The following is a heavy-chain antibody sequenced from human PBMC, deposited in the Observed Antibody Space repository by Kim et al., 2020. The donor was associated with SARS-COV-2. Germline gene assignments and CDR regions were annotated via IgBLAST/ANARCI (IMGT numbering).Heavy chain of an antibody. V-gene: IGHV1-18*01. CDR3: ASTRGYSGYGERYGYYGMDV. CDR1: GYTFTSYG. CDR2: ISAYNGNT. Sequence: ASVKVSCKASGYTFTSYGISWVRQAPGQGLEWMGWISAYNGNTNYAQKLQGRVTMTTDTSTSTAYMELRSLRSDDTAVYYCASTRGYSGYGERYGYYGMDVWGQGTTVTVSS. D-gene: IGHD5-12*01. J-gene: IGHJ6*02.